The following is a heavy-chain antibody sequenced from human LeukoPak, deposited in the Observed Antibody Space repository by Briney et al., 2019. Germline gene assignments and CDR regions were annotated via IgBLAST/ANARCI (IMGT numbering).Heavy chain of an antibody. CDR1: GFTFSNAW. J-gene: IGHJ4*02. CDR2: IKSKTDGGTT. D-gene: IGHD3-3*01. CDR3: TTHYDFWSGYYDY. Sequence: GGSLRLSCAASGFTFSNAWMSWVRQAPGKGLEWVGRIKSKTDGGTTDYAAPVKGRFTISRDDSKNTLYLQMNSLKTEDTAVYYCTTHYDFWSGYYDYWGQGTLVTVSS. V-gene: IGHV3-15*01.